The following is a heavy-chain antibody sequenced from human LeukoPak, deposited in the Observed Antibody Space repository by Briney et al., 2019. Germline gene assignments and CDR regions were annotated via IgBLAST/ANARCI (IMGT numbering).Heavy chain of an antibody. D-gene: IGHD4-17*01. CDR2: IYTSGST. Sequence: SETLSLTCTVSGGSISSGSYYWSWIRQPAGKGLEWIGRIYTSGSTNYNPPLKSRVTISVDTSKNQFSLKLSSVTAADTAVYYCARELTTVNDWGQGTLVTVSS. CDR3: ARELTTVND. J-gene: IGHJ4*02. CDR1: GGSISSGSYY. V-gene: IGHV4-61*02.